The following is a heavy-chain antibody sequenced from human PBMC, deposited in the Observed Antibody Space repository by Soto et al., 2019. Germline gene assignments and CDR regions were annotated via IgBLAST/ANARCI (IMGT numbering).Heavy chain of an antibody. Sequence: EVQLLVSGGGLVQPGGSLRLSCAASGFTFSSYAMSWVRQAPGKGLEWVSAISGSGGSTYYAESVQGRFTISSDNSKNTLYLQMNSRSAEDTAVYYCAKDQLLCFPSGAFDIWGQGTIVTVSS. CDR1: GFTFSSYA. CDR3: AKDQLLCFPSGAFDI. CDR2: ISGSGGST. J-gene: IGHJ3*02. D-gene: IGHD2-2*01. V-gene: IGHV3-23*01.